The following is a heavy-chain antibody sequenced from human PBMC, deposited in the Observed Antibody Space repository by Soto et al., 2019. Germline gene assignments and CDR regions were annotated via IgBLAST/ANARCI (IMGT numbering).Heavy chain of an antibody. D-gene: IGHD3-3*01. V-gene: IGHV1-18*01. Sequence: ASVKVSWKASGYTFTSYGINWVRQAPGQGLEWMGWISAYNGNTNYAQKLQGRVTMTTDTSTGTAHMELRSPRSDDTAVYYCARVDRIYDFGGVYQYNTWFDPGGKEPRVTVPS. CDR3: ARVDRIYDFGGVYQYNTWFDP. CDR1: GYTFTSYG. CDR2: ISAYNGNT. J-gene: IGHJ5*02.